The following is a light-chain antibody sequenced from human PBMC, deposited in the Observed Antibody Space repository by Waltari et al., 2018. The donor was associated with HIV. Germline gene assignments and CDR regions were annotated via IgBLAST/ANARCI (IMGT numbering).Light chain of an antibody. J-gene: IGLJ2*01. CDR2: EVS. CDR3: SSYTSSYTVV. Sequence: QSALTQPASVSGSPGQSITISCTGTSSDVGGYNYVSWYQQHPGKAPRLIIYEVSDRPSGVSTRFSGSKPYHAASLTISGLQTEDEADYYCSSYTSSYTVVFGGGTKLTVL. V-gene: IGLV2-14*01. CDR1: SSDVGGYNY.